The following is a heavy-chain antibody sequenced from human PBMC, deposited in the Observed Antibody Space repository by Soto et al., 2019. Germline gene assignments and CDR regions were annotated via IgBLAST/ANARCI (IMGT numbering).Heavy chain of an antibody. CDR1: GYTLTELS. CDR3: ATEIYDFWSGYPRRNAFDI. V-gene: IGHV1-24*01. D-gene: IGHD3-3*01. CDR2: FDPEDGET. J-gene: IGHJ3*02. Sequence: ASVKVSCKVSGYTLTELSMHWVRQAPGKGLEWMGGFDPEDGETIYAQKFQGRVTMTEDTSTDTAYMELSSLRSEDTAVYYCATEIYDFWSGYPRRNAFDIWGQGTVVTVSS.